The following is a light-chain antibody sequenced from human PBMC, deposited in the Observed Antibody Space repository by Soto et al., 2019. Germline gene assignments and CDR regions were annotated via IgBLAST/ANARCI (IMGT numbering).Light chain of an antibody. V-gene: IGKV1-9*01. CDR1: QDIAIY. CDR3: QQLRMYPST. CDR2: AAS. J-gene: IGKJ4*01. Sequence: IQLTQSPSSLSASVGDRVTITCRASQDIAIYLAGYRQKPGEAPKLLIYAASTLYGGAPSRFSGSGSGKVFALTITSLQAEDFATYYCQQLRMYPSTFGGGTKVEIK.